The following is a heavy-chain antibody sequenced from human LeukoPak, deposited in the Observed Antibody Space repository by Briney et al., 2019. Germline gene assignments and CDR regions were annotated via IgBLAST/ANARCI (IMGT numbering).Heavy chain of an antibody. CDR1: GFTFSSYA. J-gene: IGHJ4*02. V-gene: IGHV3-23*01. CDR3: AKDNDFWSGYLFDY. Sequence: GGSLRLSCAASGFTFSSYAMSWVRQAPGKGLEWVSAISGSGGSTYYADSVKGRFTISRDTSKNTLYLQMNSLRAEDTAVYYCAKDNDFWSGYLFDYWGQGTLVTVSS. CDR2: ISGSGGST. D-gene: IGHD3-3*01.